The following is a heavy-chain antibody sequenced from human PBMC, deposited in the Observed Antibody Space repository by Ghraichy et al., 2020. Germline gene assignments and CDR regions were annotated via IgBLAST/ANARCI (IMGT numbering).Heavy chain of an antibody. Sequence: SETLSLTCAVYGGSFSGYYWSWIRQPPGKGLEWIGEINHSGSTNYNPSLKSRVTISVDTSKNQFSLKLSSVTAADTAVYYCARGGGGIQLWLLYPFDYWGQGTLVTVSS. J-gene: IGHJ4*02. CDR2: INHSGST. CDR1: GGSFSGYY. CDR3: ARGGGGIQLWLLYPFDY. V-gene: IGHV4-34*01. D-gene: IGHD5-18*01.